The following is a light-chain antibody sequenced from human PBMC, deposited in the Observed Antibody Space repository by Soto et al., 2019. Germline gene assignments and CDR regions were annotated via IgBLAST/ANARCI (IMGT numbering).Light chain of an antibody. CDR3: QAWGTGGV. V-gene: IGLV4-69*01. Sequence: QLVLTQSPSASASPGASVKLTCTLSSGHSDYAIAWHQQQPEQGPRYLMKVTSDGSHTKGDGIPDRFSGSSSGADRYLTISSLRSDDEADYYCQAWGTGGVFGGGTKLTVL. J-gene: IGLJ3*02. CDR2: VTSDGSH. CDR1: SGHSDYA.